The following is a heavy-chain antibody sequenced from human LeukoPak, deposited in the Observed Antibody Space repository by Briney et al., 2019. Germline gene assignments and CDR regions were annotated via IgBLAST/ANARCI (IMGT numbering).Heavy chain of an antibody. Sequence: GGSLRLSCVISGYTFTHYGFHWVRQAPGKGLEWVSSISSSSSYIYYADSVKGRFTISRDNAKNSLYLQMNSLRAEDTAVYYCASFDGFYYYYMDVWGKGTTVTVSS. V-gene: IGHV3-21*01. CDR1: GYTFTHYG. CDR3: ASFDGFYYYYMDV. CDR2: ISSSSSYI. J-gene: IGHJ6*03.